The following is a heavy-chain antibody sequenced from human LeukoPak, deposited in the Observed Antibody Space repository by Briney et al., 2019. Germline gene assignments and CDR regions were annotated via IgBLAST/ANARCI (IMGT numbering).Heavy chain of an antibody. D-gene: IGHD3-22*01. Sequence: SSETLSLTCTVSGASCNSDDQYWNWIRESPGKGLEWIGSIHPSGRLCNNPSLESRVTMSRDTSKNQFSLTLNSVTAADTAVYFCSSGLDSRKLGYWGQGILVTVSS. CDR1: GASCNSDDQY. CDR2: IHPSGRL. CDR3: SSGLDSRKLGY. V-gene: IGHV4-31*03. J-gene: IGHJ4*02.